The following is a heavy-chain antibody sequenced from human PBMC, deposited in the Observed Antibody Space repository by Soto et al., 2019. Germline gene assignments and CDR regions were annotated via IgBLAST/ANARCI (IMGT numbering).Heavy chain of an antibody. J-gene: IGHJ4*02. CDR3: CRGSGAYYVDYFDY. Sequence: SGGSLRLSCTTSGSTFGDYAVSWVRQAPGKGLEWVGFIRSKAHDETTEYAASVRGRFTISRDYSKSIAYLQMNSLKTDDTAVYYCCRGSGAYYVDYFDYWGQGTLVTVSS. CDR1: GSTFGDYA. V-gene: IGHV3-49*04. D-gene: IGHD1-26*01. CDR2: IRSKAHDETT.